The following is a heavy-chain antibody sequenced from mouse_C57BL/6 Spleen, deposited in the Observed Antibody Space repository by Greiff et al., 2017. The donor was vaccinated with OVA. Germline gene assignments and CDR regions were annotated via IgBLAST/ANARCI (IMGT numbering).Heavy chain of an antibody. Sequence: QVQLQQPGAELVRPGSSVKLSCKASGYTFTSYWMHWVKQRPIQGLEWIGNIDPSDSETHYNQKFKDKATLTVDKSSSTAYMQLSSLTSEDSAVYYCARSAQVYYAMDYWGQGTSVTVSS. D-gene: IGHD3-2*02. CDR1: GYTFTSYW. CDR2: IDPSDSET. CDR3: ARSAQVYYAMDY. V-gene: IGHV1-52*01. J-gene: IGHJ4*01.